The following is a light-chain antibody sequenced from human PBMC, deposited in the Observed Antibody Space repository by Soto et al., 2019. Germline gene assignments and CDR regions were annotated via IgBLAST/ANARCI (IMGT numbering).Light chain of an antibody. J-gene: IGKJ5*01. Sequence: VLTQSPDTLSLSPGATAILSCRASQSIDTYSAWYQFKPGQRPRLLIYGASSRALGIPDRFIGHGSGTNFTLTIHRLEPEDFAVYFCQHYASSPITFGQGTRLEIK. CDR2: GAS. V-gene: IGKV3-20*01. CDR1: QSIDTY. CDR3: QHYASSPIT.